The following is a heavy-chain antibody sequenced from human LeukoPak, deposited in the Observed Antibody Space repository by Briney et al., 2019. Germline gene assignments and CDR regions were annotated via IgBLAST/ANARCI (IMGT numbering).Heavy chain of an antibody. Sequence: ASVKVSCKASGYTFTGYYMHWVRQAPGQGLEWMGWINPNSGGTNYAQKLQGRVTMTRDTSISTAYMELSRLTSDDTAVYYCAREGSSGASYYMDVWGKGTTVTVSS. CDR2: INPNSGGT. CDR1: GYTFTGYY. CDR3: AREGSSGASYYMDV. D-gene: IGHD6-13*01. V-gene: IGHV1-2*02. J-gene: IGHJ6*03.